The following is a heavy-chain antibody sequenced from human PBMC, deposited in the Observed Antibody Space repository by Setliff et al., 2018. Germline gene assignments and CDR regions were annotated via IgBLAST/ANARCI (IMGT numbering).Heavy chain of an antibody. V-gene: IGHV1-18*01. D-gene: IGHD3-3*01. Sequence: WASVKVSCKTSGYTFSSYGVSWVRQAPGQGLEWMGWISGYDGNTKYAQNLHGRVTMTTDTSTTTAYMELRSLRSDDTAVYYCARERIYDGLNYNGMDVWGQGTTVTVSS. CDR1: GYTFSSYG. CDR2: ISGYDGNT. J-gene: IGHJ6*01. CDR3: ARERIYDGLNYNGMDV.